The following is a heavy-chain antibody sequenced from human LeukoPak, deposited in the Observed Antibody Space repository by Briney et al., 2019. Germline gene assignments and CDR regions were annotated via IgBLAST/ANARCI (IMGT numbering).Heavy chain of an antibody. CDR1: GFTFSSYG. D-gene: IGHD4-17*01. CDR3: ARGTVTRECYFDY. Sequence: GGSLRLSCAASGFTFSSYGMHWVRQAPGKGLEWVAVIWYDGSNKYYADSVKGRFTISRDNSKNTLYLQMNSLRAEDTAVYYCARGTVTRECYFDYWGQGTLVTVSS. J-gene: IGHJ4*02. V-gene: IGHV3-33*01. CDR2: IWYDGSNK.